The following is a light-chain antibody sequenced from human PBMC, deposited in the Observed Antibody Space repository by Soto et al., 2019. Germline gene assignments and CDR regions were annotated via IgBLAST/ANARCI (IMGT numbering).Light chain of an antibody. V-gene: IGLV2-23*02. CDR3: SSYAGTNTFL. CDR2: QVT. Sequence: QCALTQPASVSGSPGQAITISCTGTSSDFGTYNVVSWYQQRPGEAPKLMIYQVTKRPSGVSNRFSGSKSGNTASLTISGLQAEDEAHYYCSSYAGTNTFLFGTGTKVTVL. CDR1: SSDFGTYNV. J-gene: IGLJ1*01.